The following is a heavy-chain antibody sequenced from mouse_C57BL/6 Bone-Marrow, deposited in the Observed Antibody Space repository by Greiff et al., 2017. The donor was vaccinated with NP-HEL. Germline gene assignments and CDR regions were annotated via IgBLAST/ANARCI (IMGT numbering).Heavy chain of an antibody. CDR1: GFNIKDDY. CDR3: TTHRFDV. V-gene: IGHV14-4*01. CDR2: IDPENGDT. J-gene: IGHJ1*03. Sequence: EVQLQESGAELVRPGASVKLSCTASGFNIKDDYMHWVKQRPEQGLEWIGWIDPENGDTEYASKFQGKATITADTSSNTAYLQLSSLTSEDTAVYYCTTHRFDVWGTGTTVTVSS.